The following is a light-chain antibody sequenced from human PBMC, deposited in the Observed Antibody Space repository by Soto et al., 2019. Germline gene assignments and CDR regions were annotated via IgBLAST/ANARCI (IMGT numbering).Light chain of an antibody. CDR3: QQYNSYSPLT. J-gene: IGKJ4*01. CDR1: QSISTW. V-gene: IGKV1-5*03. Sequence: DIQMTQSPSTLPASVVDRVTITCRANQSISTWLAWYQQKPGKAPNLLIYKASRLETGVPSRFSGSGSGTEFTLTINFLQPDDFATYYCQQYNSYSPLTFGGGTKVDIK. CDR2: KAS.